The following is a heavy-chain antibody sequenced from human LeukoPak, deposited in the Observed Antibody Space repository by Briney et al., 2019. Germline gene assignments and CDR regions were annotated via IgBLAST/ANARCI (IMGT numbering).Heavy chain of an antibody. J-gene: IGHJ4*02. CDR3: AKDRVGATELDY. CDR2: ISGSGGST. Sequence: GGSLRLSCAASGFTFSSFGMSWVRQAPGKGLEWVSAISGSGGSTYYADSVKGRFTISRDNSKNTLYLQMNSLRAEDTAVYYCAKDRVGATELDYWGQGTLVTVSS. V-gene: IGHV3-23*01. D-gene: IGHD1-26*01. CDR1: GFTFSSFG.